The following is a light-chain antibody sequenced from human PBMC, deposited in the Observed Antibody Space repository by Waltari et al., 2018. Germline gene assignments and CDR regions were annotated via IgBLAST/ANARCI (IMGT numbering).Light chain of an antibody. CDR3: QQYFNSPIA. CDR2: WAS. Sequence: DIVMTQSPDSLLVSLGERATISCNSSQSILYTSNDKNYLAWYQQKAGQPPRLLVLWASIRESGVPDRFRGSGSGTDFTLTISNLQPEDVAFYWCQQYFNSPIAFGQGTRLEIK. V-gene: IGKV4-1*01. CDR1: QSILYTSNDKNY. J-gene: IGKJ5*01.